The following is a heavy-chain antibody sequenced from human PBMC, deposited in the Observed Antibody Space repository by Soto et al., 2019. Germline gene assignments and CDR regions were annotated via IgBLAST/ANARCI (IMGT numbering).Heavy chain of an antibody. Sequence: QVHLVQSGAEVKKPGASVKVSCKASGYSFTDYYMHWVRQAPGQGLEWMGWINTKTGGTNYAQTVQGRVTMTGDTSINPADMELRRLRSDDTDVDYGASVGPTGGFVRWGQGTVVTDSS. CDR1: GYSFTDYY. J-gene: IGHJ5*02. CDR3: ASVGPTGGFVR. CDR2: INTKTGGT. V-gene: IGHV1-2*02. D-gene: IGHD1-26*01.